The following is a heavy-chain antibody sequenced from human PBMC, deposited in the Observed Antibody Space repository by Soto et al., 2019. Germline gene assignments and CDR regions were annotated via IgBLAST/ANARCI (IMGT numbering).Heavy chain of an antibody. CDR1: GGSVISGSYY. CDR3: ARGITMVRGPNWFDP. V-gene: IGHV4-61*01. CDR2: IYYSGST. J-gene: IGHJ5*02. Sequence: SETLSLTCTFSGGSVISGSYYWSWIRQPPGKGLEWIGYIYYSGSTNYNPSLKSRVTISVDTSKNQFSLKLSSVTAADTAVYYCARGITMVRGPNWFDPWGQGTLVTVSS. D-gene: IGHD3-10*01.